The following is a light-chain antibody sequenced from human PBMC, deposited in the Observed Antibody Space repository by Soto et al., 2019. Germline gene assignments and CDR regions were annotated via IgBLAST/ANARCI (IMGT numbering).Light chain of an antibody. CDR3: QQYSVYPMT. CDR2: AAS. V-gene: IGKV1-16*01. J-gene: IGKJ5*01. CDR1: QGINKY. Sequence: DIPMTQSPSSLSASVGDRITITCRASQGINKYLTWYQQKPGKAPKSLISAASTLQSGVPSRFSGSGSGTDFTLTISSLQPEDSATYYCQQYSVYPMTFGQGTRLEIK.